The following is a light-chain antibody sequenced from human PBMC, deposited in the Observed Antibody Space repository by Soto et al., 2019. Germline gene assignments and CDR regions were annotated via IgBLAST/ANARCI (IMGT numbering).Light chain of an antibody. CDR1: QSVSSY. CDR3: HQRSDWPAVT. CDR2: DAS. J-gene: IGKJ5*01. V-gene: IGKV3-11*01. Sequence: ETELTQSPDALTLSPGERATLSCRASQSVSSYLAWYQQKPGQAPRLLIYDASNRATGIPARFSSSGSGTDFILTSSSLEPEDFAVYYCHQRSDWPAVTFGQGTRLETK.